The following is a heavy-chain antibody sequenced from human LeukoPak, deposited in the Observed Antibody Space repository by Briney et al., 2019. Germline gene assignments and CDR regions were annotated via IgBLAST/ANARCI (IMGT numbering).Heavy chain of an antibody. CDR2: IYSGGST. D-gene: IGHD2-21*01. CDR1: GFTVSSNY. J-gene: IGHJ3*02. CDR3: ARGGEPEYCGGDCYDAFDI. Sequence: GGSLRLSCAASGFTVSSNYMSWVRQAPGKGLEWVSVIYSGGSTYYADSVKGRFTISRDNSKNTLYLQMNSLRAEDTAVYYCARGGEPEYCGGDCYDAFDIWGQGTMVTVSS. V-gene: IGHV3-66*01.